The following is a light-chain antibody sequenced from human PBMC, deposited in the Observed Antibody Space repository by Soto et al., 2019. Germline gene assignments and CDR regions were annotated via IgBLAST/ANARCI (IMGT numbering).Light chain of an antibody. V-gene: IGKV3-15*01. CDR1: QSVTRN. J-gene: IGKJ5*01. Sequence: EIVLTQSPVILSVSPGESATLSCRASQSVTRNLAWYQQIPGQAPRLLVYHASVRATGIPARFSGSWSGTEFSLTISNLQSEDLAVYFCQQYHDWPPITFGQGTRLEIK. CDR2: HAS. CDR3: QQYHDWPPIT.